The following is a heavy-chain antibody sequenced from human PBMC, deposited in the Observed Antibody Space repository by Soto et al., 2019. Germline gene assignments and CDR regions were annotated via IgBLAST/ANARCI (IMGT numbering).Heavy chain of an antibody. J-gene: IGHJ4*02. CDR1: GFTFSSYA. CDR3: AGALNHYCSGGSCYSDY. D-gene: IGHD2-15*01. V-gene: IGHV3-23*01. Sequence: EVQLLESGGGLVQPGGSLRLSCAASGFTFSSYAMSWVRQAPGRGLEWVSAISGSGGSTYYADSVKGRFTISRDNSKNTLYLHMNSLRAEDTAVYYCAGALNHYCSGGSCYSDYWGQGTLVTVSS. CDR2: ISGSGGST.